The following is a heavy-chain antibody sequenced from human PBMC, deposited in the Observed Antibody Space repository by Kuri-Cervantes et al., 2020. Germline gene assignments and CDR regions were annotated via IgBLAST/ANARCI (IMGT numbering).Heavy chain of an antibody. Sequence: GGSLRLSCAASGFTFDDYAMHWVRQAPGKGLEWVSGISWNSGSIGYADSVKGRFTISRGNAKNSLYLQMNSLRAEDTAVYYCARGPRVVVVPAADSWFDPWGQGTLVTVSS. J-gene: IGHJ5*02. V-gene: IGHV3-9*01. CDR3: ARGPRVVVVPAADSWFDP. CDR1: GFTFDDYA. D-gene: IGHD2-2*01. CDR2: ISWNSGSI.